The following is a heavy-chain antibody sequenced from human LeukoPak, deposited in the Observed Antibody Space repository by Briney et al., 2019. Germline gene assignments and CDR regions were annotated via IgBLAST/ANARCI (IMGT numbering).Heavy chain of an antibody. J-gene: IGHJ6*02. V-gene: IGHV3-7*03. D-gene: IGHD3-16*01. CDR2: INHNGNVN. Sequence: GGSLRLSCAASGFTFSTYSMNWVRQAPGKGLEWVASINHNGNVNYYVDSVKGRFTISRDNAKNSLYLQMSNLRAEDTAVYFCARGGGLDVWGQGATVTVSS. CDR3: ARGGGLDV. CDR1: GFTFSTYS.